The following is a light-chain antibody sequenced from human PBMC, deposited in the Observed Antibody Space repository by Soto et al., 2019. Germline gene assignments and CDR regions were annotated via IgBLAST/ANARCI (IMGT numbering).Light chain of an antibody. Sequence: QSVLTQPPSVSAAPGQKVTISCSGSSFNIGNNYVSWFQQLPGAAPKLLIYHNDKRPSGIPDRFSGSKSGTSATLGITGLQTGDEADYYCGTWDSSMSAAGWVFGGGTKLNVL. V-gene: IGLV1-51*01. CDR1: SFNIGNNY. CDR3: GTWDSSMSAAGWV. J-gene: IGLJ3*02. CDR2: HND.